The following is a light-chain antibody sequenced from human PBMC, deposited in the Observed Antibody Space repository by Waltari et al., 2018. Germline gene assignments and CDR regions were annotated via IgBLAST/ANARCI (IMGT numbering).Light chain of an antibody. J-gene: IGLJ2*01. CDR2: DVT. CDR1: SSDVGGYNY. CDR3: CSYAGRYTSVV. Sequence: QSALTQPRSVSGSPGQSVAFSCTGTSSDVGGYNYVSWYQQHPGKAPKLMIFDVTKRPPGVPDRFSGSKSGSTASLTISGLQAEDEADYYCCSYAGRYTSVVFGGGTKLTVL. V-gene: IGLV2-11*01.